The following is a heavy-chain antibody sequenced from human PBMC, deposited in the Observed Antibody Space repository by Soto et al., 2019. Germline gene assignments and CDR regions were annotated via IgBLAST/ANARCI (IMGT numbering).Heavy chain of an antibody. CDR3: AHRPRGYAYYFDF. J-gene: IGHJ4*02. V-gene: IGHV2-5*02. CDR2: IFWDDDK. CDR1: GFSLSTRGVG. D-gene: IGHD5-12*01. Sequence: QITLKESSPTVMKPTQTLTLTCTFSGFSLSTRGVGVAWIRQPPGKALEWLALIFWDDDKWYNPSLKSRLTITEDTSKNQVVLIMTNMDPVDTATYYCAHRPRGYAYYFDFWGQGTLVTVSS.